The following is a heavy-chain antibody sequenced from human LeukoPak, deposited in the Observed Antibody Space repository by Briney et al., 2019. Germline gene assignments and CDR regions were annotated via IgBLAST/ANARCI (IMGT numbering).Heavy chain of an antibody. CDR1: TFTFSGYW. CDR3: VRGLNV. CDR2: INSDGSIT. D-gene: IGHD2-21*01. V-gene: IGHV3-74*01. Sequence: GGSLRLSCTASTFTFSGYWMYWVRQTPGEGLVWVSRINSDGSITTYADSVKGRFTMSRDNAKNTLYLQMNSLRAEDTAVYYCVRGLNVWGKGTTVTVSS. J-gene: IGHJ6*04.